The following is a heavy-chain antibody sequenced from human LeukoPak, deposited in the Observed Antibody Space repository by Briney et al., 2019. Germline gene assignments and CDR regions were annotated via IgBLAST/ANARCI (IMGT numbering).Heavy chain of an antibody. CDR2: ISGSGGST. CDR3: AKSQLQYYYDSSGYFYFDY. V-gene: IGHV3-23*01. CDR1: GFTFSSYV. D-gene: IGHD3-22*01. J-gene: IGHJ4*02. Sequence: GGSLRLSCAAYGFTFSSYVMSWVRQAPGKGLEWVSAISGSGGSTYYADSVKGRFTISRDNSKNTLYLQMNSLRAEDTAVYYCAKSQLQYYYDSSGYFYFDYWGQGTLVTVSS.